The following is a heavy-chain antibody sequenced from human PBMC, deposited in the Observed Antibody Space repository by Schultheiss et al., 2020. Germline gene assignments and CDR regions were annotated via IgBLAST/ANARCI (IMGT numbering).Heavy chain of an antibody. D-gene: IGHD5-24*01. CDR2: ISAYSGNT. Sequence: ASVKVSCKASGYTFTTYYMHRVRQATGQGLEWMGWISAYSGNTNYAQKLQGRVTMTTYTSTSTAYMELRSLRSDDTAVYYCARVFRDGYDYWFDPWGQGTLGTVSS. CDR3: ARVFRDGYDYWFDP. V-gene: IGHV1-18*04. J-gene: IGHJ5*02. CDR1: GYTFTTYY.